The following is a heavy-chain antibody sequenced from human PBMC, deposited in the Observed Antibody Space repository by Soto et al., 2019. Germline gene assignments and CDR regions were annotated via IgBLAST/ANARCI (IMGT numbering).Heavy chain of an antibody. V-gene: IGHV2-5*02. Sequence: QITLKESGPTLVKPTQTLTLTCTFSGFSLSTSGVGVGWIRQPPGKALEWLALIYWDDDKRYSPSLKSRLTIXKXXPKNQVGLTMTDMDPVDTATYYCAHSLPPWGGMDVWGPGTTVTVSS. CDR3: AHSLPPWGGMDV. CDR2: IYWDDDK. D-gene: IGHD7-27*01. CDR1: GFSLSTSGVG. J-gene: IGHJ6*02.